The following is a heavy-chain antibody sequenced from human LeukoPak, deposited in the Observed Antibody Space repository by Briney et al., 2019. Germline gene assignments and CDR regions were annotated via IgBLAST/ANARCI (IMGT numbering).Heavy chain of an antibody. CDR3: AKDYTRSWTGRGFDI. D-gene: IGHD6-13*01. Sequence: GGSLRLSCAASGFTFSSYAMSWVRQAPGQGLEWVSAISGSGGSTYYADSVKGRFTISRDNSKNTLYLQMHSLRAEDTALYYCAKDYTRSWTGRGFDIWGQGTMVTVSS. CDR2: ISGSGGST. V-gene: IGHV3-23*01. CDR1: GFTFSSYA. J-gene: IGHJ3*02.